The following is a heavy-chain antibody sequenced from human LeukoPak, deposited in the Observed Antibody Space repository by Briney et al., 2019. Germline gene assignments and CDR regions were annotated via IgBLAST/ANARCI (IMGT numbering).Heavy chain of an antibody. CDR3: ARDTNYYFDY. CDR2: INPNSGGT. V-gene: IGHV1-2*02. D-gene: IGHD2-8*01. CDR1: GYTFTGYY. J-gene: IGHJ4*02. Sequence: ASVKVSCKASGYTFTGYYMHWVGQARGQGLEWMGWINPNSGGTNYAQKFQGRFTISRDNSKNTLYLQMNSLRAEDTAVYYCARDTNYYFDYWGQGTLVTVSS.